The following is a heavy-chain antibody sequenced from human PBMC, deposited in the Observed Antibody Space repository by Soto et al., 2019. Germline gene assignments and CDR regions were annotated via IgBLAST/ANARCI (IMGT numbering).Heavy chain of an antibody. CDR2: IYSSGST. V-gene: IGHV4-31*03. CDR3: VRDYDYDTSRNDAFDI. J-gene: IGHJ3*02. D-gene: IGHD3-22*01. CDR1: GSSISSGDYY. Sequence: QVQLQESGPGLVKPSQTLSLTCTVSGSSISSGDYYWSWIRHHPGKGLEWIGYIYSSGSTYYNPSLRSRVTISADTSKNQFSLRLSSVTAADTAVYYCVRDYDYDTSRNDAFDIWGQGTMVTVSS.